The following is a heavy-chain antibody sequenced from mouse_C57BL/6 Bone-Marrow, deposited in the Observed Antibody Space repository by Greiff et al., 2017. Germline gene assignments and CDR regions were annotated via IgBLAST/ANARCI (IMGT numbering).Heavy chain of an antibody. J-gene: IGHJ3*01. CDR1: GFTFSDYY. D-gene: IGHD2-1*01. V-gene: IGHV5-12*01. CDR2: ISNGGGST. CDR3: ARHKGLLWSAWFAY. Sequence: DVQLVESGGGLVQPGGSLKLSCAASGFTFSDYYMYWVRQTPEKRLEWVAYISNGGGSTYYPDTVKGRFTISRDNAKNTLYLQMSRLKSEDTAMYYCARHKGLLWSAWFAYWGQGTLVTVSA.